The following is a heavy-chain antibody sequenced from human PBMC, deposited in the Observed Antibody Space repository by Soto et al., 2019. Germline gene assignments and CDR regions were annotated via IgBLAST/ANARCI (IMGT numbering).Heavy chain of an antibody. Sequence: PSETLSLTCTVSGGSISSGGYYWSWVRQHPGKGLEWIGYIYYSGSTYYNPSLKSRVTISVDTSKNQFSLKLSSVTAADTAVYYCASLSAGYYYDSSGYYFDYWSQGTLVTVSS. CDR2: IYYSGST. J-gene: IGHJ4*02. CDR1: GGSISSGGYY. CDR3: ASLSAGYYYDSSGYYFDY. D-gene: IGHD3-22*01. V-gene: IGHV4-31*03.